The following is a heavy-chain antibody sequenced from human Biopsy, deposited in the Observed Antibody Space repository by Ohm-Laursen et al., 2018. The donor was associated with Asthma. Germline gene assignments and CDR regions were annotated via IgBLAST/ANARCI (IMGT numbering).Heavy chain of an antibody. CDR2: IYYSVST. J-gene: IGHJ4*02. Sequence: SETLSLTCTVSGGSISSGTYYWSWIRQHPGKGLEWIGYIYYSVSTYYNPSLKSRVTISVDTSKNQFSLKLNSVTAADTAVYYCASGQYYSDSRDLLDYWGQGTLVTVSS. CDR1: GGSISSGTYY. D-gene: IGHD3-22*01. CDR3: ASGQYYSDSRDLLDY. V-gene: IGHV4-31*02.